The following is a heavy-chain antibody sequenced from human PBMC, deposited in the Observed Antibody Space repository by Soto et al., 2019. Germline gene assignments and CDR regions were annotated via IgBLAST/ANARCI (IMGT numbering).Heavy chain of an antibody. CDR2: ISYDGSNK. D-gene: IGHD3-3*01. Sequence: PVGSLRLSCAASGFTFSSYAMHWVRQAPGKGLEWVAVISYDGSNKYYADSVKGRFTISRDNSKNTLYLQMNSLRAEDTAVYYCARGAYYDFWSGYQDYYYYGMDVWGQGTTVTVSS. CDR3: ARGAYYDFWSGYQDYYYYGMDV. V-gene: IGHV3-30-3*01. J-gene: IGHJ6*02. CDR1: GFTFSSYA.